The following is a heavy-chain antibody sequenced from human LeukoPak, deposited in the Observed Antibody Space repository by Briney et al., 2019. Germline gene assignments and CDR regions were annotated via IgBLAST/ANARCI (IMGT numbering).Heavy chain of an antibody. CDR1: GFTFSSYA. Sequence: GSLRLSCAASGFTFSSYAMSWVRQAAAKGLEWVSTLSGSCGSTYYADSVKGRFTISRDNSKNTLYLQMNSLRAEDTAVYYCAKDKSVRYSGSFTYGDYFDYWGQGTLVTVSS. V-gene: IGHV3-23*01. J-gene: IGHJ4*02. D-gene: IGHD1-26*01. CDR2: LSGSCGST. CDR3: AKDKSVRYSGSFTYGDYFDY.